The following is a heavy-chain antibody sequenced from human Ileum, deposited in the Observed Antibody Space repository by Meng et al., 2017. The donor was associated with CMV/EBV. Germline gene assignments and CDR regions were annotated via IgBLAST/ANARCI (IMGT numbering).Heavy chain of an antibody. J-gene: IGHJ4*02. CDR1: GFTFSSYA. Sequence: GGSLRLSCAASGFTFSSYAMNWVRQAPGKGLEWVSVIYSGGSSTFYADSVKGRFTISRDNSKNKLYLQMNSLRAEDTAVYYCAKTPPGRDNYWGQGTLVTVSS. D-gene: IGHD5-24*01. V-gene: IGHV3-23*03. CDR3: AKTPPGRDNY. CDR2: IYSGGSST.